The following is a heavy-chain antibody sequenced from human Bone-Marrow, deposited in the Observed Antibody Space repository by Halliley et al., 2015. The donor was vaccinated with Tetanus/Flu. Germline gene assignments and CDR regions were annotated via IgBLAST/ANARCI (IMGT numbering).Heavy chain of an antibody. V-gene: IGHV3-11*06. CDR1: GFNFSDFY. J-gene: IGHJ4*02. D-gene: IGHD1-26*01. Sequence: SLRLSCVASGFNFSDFYMTWIRQAPGKGPEWISHISYSLSYINYADSVKGRFTVSRDNARNSLYLQMTDLRAEDTAVYYCARLFSGAYERDYWGQGTLVTVSS. CDR2: ISYSLSYI. CDR3: ARLFSGAYERDY.